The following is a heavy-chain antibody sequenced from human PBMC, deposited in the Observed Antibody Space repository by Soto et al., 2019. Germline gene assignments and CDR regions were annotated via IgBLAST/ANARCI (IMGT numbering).Heavy chain of an antibody. CDR2: ISYDGSNK. D-gene: IGHD2-21*02. CDR1: GFTFSSYA. J-gene: IGHJ6*02. Sequence: QVQLVESGGGVVQPGRSLRLSCAASGFTFSSYAMHWVRQAPGKGLEWVAVISYDGSNKYYADSVKGRFTISRDNSKNTLYLQMNSLRAEDTAVYYCARSDTHYYYGMDVWGQGTTVTASS. V-gene: IGHV3-30-3*01. CDR3: ARSDTHYYYGMDV.